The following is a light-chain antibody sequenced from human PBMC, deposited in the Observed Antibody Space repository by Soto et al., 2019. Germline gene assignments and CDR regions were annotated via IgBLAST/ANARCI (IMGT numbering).Light chain of an antibody. V-gene: IGKV3-15*01. CDR1: QSINNN. CDR3: QQYNNWPLT. CDR2: GAS. J-gene: IGKJ4*01. Sequence: EIVMTQSPATLSVCPGERATLSCRASQSINNNLAWYQQKPGQGPRLLIYGASSRATGIPARFSGSGSGTGFTLTISSLQSEDFAIYYCQQYNNWPLTFGGGTKVEIK.